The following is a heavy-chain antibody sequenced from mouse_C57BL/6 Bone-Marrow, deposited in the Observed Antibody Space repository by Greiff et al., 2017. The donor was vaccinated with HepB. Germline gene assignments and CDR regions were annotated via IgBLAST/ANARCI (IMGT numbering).Heavy chain of an antibody. J-gene: IGHJ1*03. CDR2: INPNNGGT. D-gene: IGHD1-1*01. CDR3: ARSVYYGSSYQYFDV. CDR1: GYTFTDYY. V-gene: IGHV1-26*01. Sequence: VQLQQSGPELVKPGASVKISCKASGYTFTDYYMNWVKQSHGKSLEWIGDINPNNGGTSYNQKLKGKATLTVDKSSSTAYMELRSLTSEDSAVYYCARSVYYGSSYQYFDVWGTGTTVTVSS.